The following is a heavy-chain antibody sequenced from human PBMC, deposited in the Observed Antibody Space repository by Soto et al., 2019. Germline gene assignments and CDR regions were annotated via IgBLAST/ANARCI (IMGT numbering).Heavy chain of an antibody. CDR3: ARAGESSTRYYLYYGMDV. Sequence: QVQLVQSGAEVKKPGSSVKVSCKTSGGSFSSYAITWVRQAPGQGLEWMGGIIPMFGTPKYPQKSQGRVTITAAEFTSTAYMALGSLRSEDTAVYYCARAGESSTRYYLYYGMDVWGQGTTVTVSS. D-gene: IGHD2-2*01. J-gene: IGHJ6*02. CDR1: GGSFSSYA. CDR2: IIPMFGTP. V-gene: IGHV1-69*01.